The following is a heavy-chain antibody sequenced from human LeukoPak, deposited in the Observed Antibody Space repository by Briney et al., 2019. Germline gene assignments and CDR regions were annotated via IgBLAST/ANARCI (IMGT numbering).Heavy chain of an antibody. CDR2: IYYSGSP. V-gene: IGHV4-59*01. Sequence: PSETLSLTCTVSADSISSYFWSFYWSWIRQPPGKGLEWIGYIYYSGSPNYNPSLKSRVTISVDTSKNQFSLKLSSVTAADTAVYYCARTRGWGYYYYMDVWGKGTTVTVSS. CDR1: ADSISSYFWSFY. J-gene: IGHJ6*03. D-gene: IGHD6-19*01. CDR3: ARTRGWGYYYYMDV.